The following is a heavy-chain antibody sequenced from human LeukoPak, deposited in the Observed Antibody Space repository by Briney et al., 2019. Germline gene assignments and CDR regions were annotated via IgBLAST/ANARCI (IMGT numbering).Heavy chain of an antibody. V-gene: IGHV3-11*01. CDR3: ARDLYYYDSSGYLGAY. D-gene: IGHD3-22*01. CDR1: GFTFSDYY. J-gene: IGHJ4*02. Sequence: GGSLRLSCAASGFTFSDYYMSWIRQAPGKGLEWVSYISSSGSTIYYADSVKGRFTISRDNAKNSLYLQMNSLRAEDTAVYYCARDLYYYDSSGYLGAYWGQGTLVTVSS. CDR2: ISSSGSTI.